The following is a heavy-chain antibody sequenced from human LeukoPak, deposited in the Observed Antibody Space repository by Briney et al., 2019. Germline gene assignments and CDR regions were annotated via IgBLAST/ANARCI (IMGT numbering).Heavy chain of an antibody. CDR1: GYTFTNYG. V-gene: IGHV1-18*01. CDR2: ISAYNGNV. Sequence: ASVKVSCKASGYTFTNYGISWVRQAPGQGLEWMGWISAYNGNVNYARNLQGRVTMTTDTSTSTAYMELRSLRSDDTAMYYCASPTYYYDSSGPHGAFDIWGQGTMVTVSS. D-gene: IGHD3-22*01. J-gene: IGHJ3*02. CDR3: ASPTYYYDSSGPHGAFDI.